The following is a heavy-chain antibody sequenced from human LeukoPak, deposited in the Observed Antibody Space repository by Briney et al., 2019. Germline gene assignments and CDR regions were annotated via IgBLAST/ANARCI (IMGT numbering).Heavy chain of an antibody. D-gene: IGHD3-22*01. J-gene: IGHJ6*02. Sequence: ASVKVSCKASGGTFSSYAISWVRQAPGQGLEWMGGIIPIFGTANYAQKFQGRVTITADESTSTAYMELSSLRSEDTAVYYCARHPHYDSSGYYYYNYYYGMDVWGQGTTVTVSS. CDR1: GGTFSSYA. CDR2: IIPIFGTA. V-gene: IGHV1-69*13. CDR3: ARHPHYDSSGYYYYNYYYGMDV.